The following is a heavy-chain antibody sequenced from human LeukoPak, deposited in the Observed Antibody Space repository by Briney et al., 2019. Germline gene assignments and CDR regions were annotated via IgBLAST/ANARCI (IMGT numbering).Heavy chain of an antibody. CDR1: GDSVSSNSAS. Sequence: SQTLSLTCAISGDSVSSNSASWNWIRQSPSRGFEWLGRTCYRSKWYNNYAVSVKSRITINPDTSKNQFSLQLNSVTPEDTAVYYCAEGVVGSPHYLDNWGQGTLVTVSS. D-gene: IGHD3-22*01. CDR2: TCYRSKWYN. CDR3: AEGVVGSPHYLDN. V-gene: IGHV6-1*01. J-gene: IGHJ4*02.